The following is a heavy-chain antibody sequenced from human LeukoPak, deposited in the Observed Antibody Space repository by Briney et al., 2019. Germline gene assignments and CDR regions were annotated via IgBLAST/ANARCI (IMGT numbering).Heavy chain of an antibody. CDR3: ATSEVLDAFDI. J-gene: IGHJ3*02. CDR1: GFTFSNAW. Sequence: GGSLRLSCAASGFTFSNAWMSWVRQVPGKGLEWVGRIRSKAAGEATHYAAPVKGRFTISRDDSKNTLYLQMNNLKTEDAAVYYCATSEVLDAFDIWGQGTIITVSS. CDR2: IRSKAAGEAT. V-gene: IGHV3-15*01.